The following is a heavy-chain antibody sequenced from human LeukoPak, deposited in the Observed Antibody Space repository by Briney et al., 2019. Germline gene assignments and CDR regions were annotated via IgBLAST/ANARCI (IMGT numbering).Heavy chain of an antibody. Sequence: GGSLRLSCAASGFTFSNYDMHWVRQAPGKGLEWVAVIWYDGSNKYYGDSVKGRFTISRDNSKNTLYLQMNSLRAEDTAVYYCARDLTSGLVIHDYFDYWGQGTLVTVSS. CDR2: IWYDGSNK. V-gene: IGHV3-33*01. D-gene: IGHD3/OR15-3a*01. J-gene: IGHJ4*02. CDR1: GFTFSNYD. CDR3: ARDLTSGLVIHDYFDY.